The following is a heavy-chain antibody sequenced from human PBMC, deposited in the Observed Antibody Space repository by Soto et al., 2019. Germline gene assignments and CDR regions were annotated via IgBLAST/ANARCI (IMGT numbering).Heavy chain of an antibody. J-gene: IGHJ5*02. CDR3: ASITIFGVAPFDP. CDR2: ISSSSSYI. Sequence: GGSPRLSCAASGFTFSSYSMNWVRQGPGKGLEWVSSISSSSSYIYYADSVKGRFTISRDNAKNSLYLQMNSLRAEDTAVYYCASITIFGVAPFDPWGQGTLVTVSS. V-gene: IGHV3-21*01. D-gene: IGHD3-3*01. CDR1: GFTFSSYS.